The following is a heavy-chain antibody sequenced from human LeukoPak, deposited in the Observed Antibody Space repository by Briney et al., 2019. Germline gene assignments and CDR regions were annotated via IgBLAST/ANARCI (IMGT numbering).Heavy chain of an antibody. D-gene: IGHD6-13*01. CDR2: IYYSGST. Sequence: SETLSLTCTVSGGSISSYYWSWIRQPPGKGLEWIGYIYYSGSTNYNPSLKSRVTISVDTSKNQFSLKLSSVTAADTAVYYCARLVISSSWYFDYWGQGTLVTVTS. J-gene: IGHJ4*02. CDR3: ARLVISSSWYFDY. V-gene: IGHV4-59*08. CDR1: GGSISSYY.